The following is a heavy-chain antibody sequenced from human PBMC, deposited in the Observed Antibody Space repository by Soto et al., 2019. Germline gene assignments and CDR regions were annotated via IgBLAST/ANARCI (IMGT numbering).Heavy chain of an antibody. Sequence: ASVKVSCKASGYTFTSYYMHWVRPPPGQGIEWMGIINPSGGSTSYAQKFQGRVTMTRDTSTSTVYMELSSRRSEDPAVYYCARVRRSSGYYYGYWGQGTTVTVSS. CDR1: GYTFTSYY. D-gene: IGHD3-22*01. V-gene: IGHV1-46*01. CDR3: ARVRRSSGYYYGY. CDR2: INPSGGST. J-gene: IGHJ4*02.